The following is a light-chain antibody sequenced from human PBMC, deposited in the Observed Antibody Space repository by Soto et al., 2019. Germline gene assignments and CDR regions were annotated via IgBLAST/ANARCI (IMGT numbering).Light chain of an antibody. CDR3: QQYYNAPLT. V-gene: IGKV4-1*01. CDR1: QSVLYNSNNKNY. CDR2: WAS. Sequence: DIVMTQSPDSLVVSLGERATINCKSSQSVLYNSNNKNYLAWYQQKPGQSPKLLIYWASTRESGVPERFSGSGSGTDFSLTISSLQAEDVAIYYCQQYYNAPLTFGPGTKVDIK. J-gene: IGKJ3*01.